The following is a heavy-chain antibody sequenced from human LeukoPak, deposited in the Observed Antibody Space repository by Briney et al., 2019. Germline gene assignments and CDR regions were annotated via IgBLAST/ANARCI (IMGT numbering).Heavy chain of an antibody. D-gene: IGHD6-19*01. CDR3: ARRRIPGIAVAGTFHY. Sequence: PPGRSLRLSCAASGFTFSSYAMHWVRQAPGKGLEWVAVISYDGSNKYYADSVKGRFTISRDNSKNTLYLQMNSLRAEDTAVYYCARRRIPGIAVAGTFHYWGQGTLVTVSS. CDR1: GFTFSSYA. J-gene: IGHJ4*02. CDR2: ISYDGSNK. V-gene: IGHV3-30-3*01.